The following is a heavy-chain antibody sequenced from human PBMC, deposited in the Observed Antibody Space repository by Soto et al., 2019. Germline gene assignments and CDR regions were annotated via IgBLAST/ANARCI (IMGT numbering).Heavy chain of an antibody. CDR1: GYTFTSYD. CDR2: MNPNSGNT. D-gene: IGHD2-2*01. J-gene: IGHJ6*02. V-gene: IGHV1-8*01. CDR3: ARVGIVPAALRTYYGMDV. Sequence: ASVKVSCKASGYTFTSYDINWVRQATGQGLEWMGWMNPNSGNTGYAQKFQGRVTMTRNTSISTAYMELSSLRSEDTAVYYCARVGIVPAALRTYYGMDVWGQGTTVTVPS.